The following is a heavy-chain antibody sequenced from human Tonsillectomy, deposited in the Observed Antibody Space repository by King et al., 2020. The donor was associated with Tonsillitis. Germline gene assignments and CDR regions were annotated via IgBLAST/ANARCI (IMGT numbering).Heavy chain of an antibody. CDR1: GFTFSSYG. Sequence: VQLVESGGGVVQPGRSLRLSCAASGFTFSSYGMHWVRQAPGKGLEWVAVISYDGSNKYYAESVKGRVTISRDNSKNTLYLQMNSLRAGDTAVYYCAKDLGEVVVVPCCIGVWGQGTTVTVSS. J-gene: IGHJ6*02. CDR3: AKDLGEVVVVPCCIGV. D-gene: IGHD2-2*01. V-gene: IGHV3-30*18. CDR2: ISYDGSNK.